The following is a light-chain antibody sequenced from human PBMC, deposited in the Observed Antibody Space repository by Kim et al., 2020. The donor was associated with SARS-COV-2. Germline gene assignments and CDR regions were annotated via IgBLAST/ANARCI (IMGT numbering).Light chain of an antibody. V-gene: IGKV3-20*01. CDR3: QQYDRSPYT. J-gene: IGKJ2*01. CDR1: QSVANNQ. Sequence: SPPGERATLSCRASQSVANNQLAWFQQKPRQAPRLLIYDTSRRATGIPDRFSASESGTDFTLTISRLEPEDFAVYYCQQYDRSPYTFGQATKLEIK. CDR2: DTS.